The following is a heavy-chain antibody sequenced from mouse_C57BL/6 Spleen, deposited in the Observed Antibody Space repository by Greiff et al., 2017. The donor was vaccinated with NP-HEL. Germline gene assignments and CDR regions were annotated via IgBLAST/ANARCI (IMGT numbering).Heavy chain of an antibody. J-gene: IGHJ2*01. CDR3: ARGPTVVAHYFDY. CDR1: GYTFTSYW. Sequence: VQLQQPGAELVKPGASVKMSCKASGYTFTSYWITWVKQRPGQGLEWIGDIYPGSGSTNYNEKFKSKATLTVDTSSSTAYMQLSSLTSEDSAVYYCARGPTVVAHYFDYWGQGTTLTVSS. CDR2: IYPGSGST. D-gene: IGHD1-1*01. V-gene: IGHV1-55*01.